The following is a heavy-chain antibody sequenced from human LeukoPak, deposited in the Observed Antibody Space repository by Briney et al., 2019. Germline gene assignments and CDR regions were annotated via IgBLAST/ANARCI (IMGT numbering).Heavy chain of an antibody. CDR3: AKDRKVMVVAARGSLDV. J-gene: IGHJ6*02. Sequence: GGSLRLSCAASGFTFSSCAMSWVRQAPGKGLEWVSAISGSGGSTYYADSVKGRFTISRDNSKNTLYLQMNSLRAEDTAVYYCAKDRKVMVVAARGSLDVWGQGTTVTVSS. D-gene: IGHD2-15*01. V-gene: IGHV3-23*01. CDR1: GFTFSSCA. CDR2: ISGSGGST.